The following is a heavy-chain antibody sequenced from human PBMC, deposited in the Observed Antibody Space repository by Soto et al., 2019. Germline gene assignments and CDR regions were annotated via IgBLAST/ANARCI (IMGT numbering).Heavy chain of an antibody. Sequence: ASVKVSCKASGYTFTSYYMHWVRQAPGQGLEWMGIINPSGGSTSYAQKFQGRVTMTRDTSTSTVYMELSSLRSEDTAVYYCARDPRVKGDYGDSSSLDYWGQGTLVTVSS. J-gene: IGHJ4*02. CDR1: GYTFTSYY. CDR2: INPSGGST. CDR3: ARDPRVKGDYGDSSSLDY. V-gene: IGHV1-46*01. D-gene: IGHD4-17*01.